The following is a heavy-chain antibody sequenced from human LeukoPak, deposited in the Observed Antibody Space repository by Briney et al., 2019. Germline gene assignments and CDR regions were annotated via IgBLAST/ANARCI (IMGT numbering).Heavy chain of an antibody. D-gene: IGHD6-19*01. J-gene: IGHJ4*02. V-gene: IGHV1-18*01. CDR2: ISAYNGNT. CDR3: ARHSSHYLAVAGPFDY. Sequence: GASVKVSCKAFGYTFTSYGISWVRQAPGQGLEWMGWISAYNGNTNYAQKLQGRVTMTTDTSTSTAYMELRSLRSDDTAVYYCARHSSHYLAVAGPFDYWGQGTLVTVSS. CDR1: GYTFTSYG.